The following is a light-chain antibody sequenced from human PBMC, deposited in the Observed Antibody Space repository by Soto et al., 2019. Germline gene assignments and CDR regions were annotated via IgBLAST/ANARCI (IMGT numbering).Light chain of an antibody. Sequence: QMTQSPSSVSASVGDRVTITCRASQDISNYLAWYQQKPGKAPKLLINAASNLQSGVPSRFSGSGSGTDFTLTISNLQPEDFATYYCQQASSLSPFGGGTRVQI. CDR2: AAS. CDR3: QQASSLSP. CDR1: QDISNY. J-gene: IGKJ4*01. V-gene: IGKV1-12*01.